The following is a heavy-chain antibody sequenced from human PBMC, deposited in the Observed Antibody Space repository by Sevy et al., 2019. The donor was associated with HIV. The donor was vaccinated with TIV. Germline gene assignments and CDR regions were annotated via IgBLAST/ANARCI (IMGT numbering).Heavy chain of an antibody. D-gene: IGHD5-12*01. Sequence: GGSLRLSCAASGFTVSSNYMTWVRQAPGKGLEWVSLIYSGGDTYYADRLKGRFTISRDTSKNTLYLQMNSLTAEDTALYYCAKGGHGYCYVDYWGQGTLVTVSS. V-gene: IGHV3-53*01. CDR2: IYSGGDT. CDR1: GFTVSSNY. J-gene: IGHJ4*02. CDR3: AKGGHGYCYVDY.